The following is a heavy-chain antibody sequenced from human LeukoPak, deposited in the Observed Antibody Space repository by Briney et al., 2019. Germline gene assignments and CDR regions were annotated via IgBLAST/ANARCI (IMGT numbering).Heavy chain of an antibody. Sequence: GSLRLSCAVSGLTFSSSWMDLVRQAPGKGLEWVASINPDGNKKYSADSVKGRFTISRDNAENSLYLQMNSLRVEDTAFYYCARDLAYSRLDYWGQGMLVTVSS. V-gene: IGHV3-7*01. CDR1: GLTFSSSW. CDR2: INPDGNKK. D-gene: IGHD5-18*01. J-gene: IGHJ4*02. CDR3: ARDLAYSRLDY.